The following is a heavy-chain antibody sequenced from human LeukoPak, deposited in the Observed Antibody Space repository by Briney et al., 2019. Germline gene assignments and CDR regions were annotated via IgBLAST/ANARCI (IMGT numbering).Heavy chain of an antibody. V-gene: IGHV3-7*01. J-gene: IGHJ6*03. CDR2: IKQDGSEK. Sequence: GGSLRLSCAASGFTFDDYGMSWVRQAPGKGLEWVANIKQDGSEKYYVDSVKGRFTISRDNAKNSLYLQMNSLRAEDTAVYYCARDGYSSGWYYYYYMDVWGKGTTVTVSS. D-gene: IGHD6-19*01. CDR3: ARDGYSSGWYYYYYMDV. CDR1: GFTFDDYG.